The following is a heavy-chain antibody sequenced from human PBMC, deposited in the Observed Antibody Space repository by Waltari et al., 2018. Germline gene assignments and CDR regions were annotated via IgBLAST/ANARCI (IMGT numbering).Heavy chain of an antibody. CDR3: AGGIITDAFDI. CDR1: VFPVSSNY. J-gene: IGHJ3*02. Sequence: EVQLVETGGGLIQPGGSLRLSCAASVFPVSSNYMSWVRQAPGKGLEWVSVIYSGGSTYYADSVKGRFTISRDNSKNTLYLQMNSLRAEDTAVYYCAGGIITDAFDIWGQGTMVTVSS. V-gene: IGHV3-53*02. D-gene: IGHD3-22*01. CDR2: IYSGGST.